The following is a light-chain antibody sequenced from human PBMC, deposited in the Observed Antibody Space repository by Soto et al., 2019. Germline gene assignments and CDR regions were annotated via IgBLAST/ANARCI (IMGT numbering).Light chain of an antibody. CDR2: GTS. Sequence: IVLTQSPGTLSLSPGERATLSCRASDSVSISYLAWYQQRSCQPPRLLIYGTSTRATGIPGRFSGSGSGTDFNLTISRLEPEDSAVYFCQQWGNSPRVTFGGGTKVEI. CDR3: QQWGNSPRVT. J-gene: IGKJ4*01. V-gene: IGKV3-20*01. CDR1: DSVSISY.